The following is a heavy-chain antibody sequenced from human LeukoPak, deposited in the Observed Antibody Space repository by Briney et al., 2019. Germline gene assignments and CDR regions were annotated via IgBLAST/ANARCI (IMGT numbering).Heavy chain of an antibody. CDR3: ARGAYYDIFGEGGPDY. CDR2: INTNTGDP. J-gene: IGHJ4*02. Sequence: ASVKVSCKASGYTFTNYAINWVRQAPGQGLEWMGWINTNTGDPTYAQGFTGRFVSSLDTSVSTAYLQISSLMAEDTAVYYCARGAYYDIFGEGGPDYWGQGTLVTVSS. CDR1: GYTFTNYA. D-gene: IGHD3-9*01. V-gene: IGHV7-4-1*02.